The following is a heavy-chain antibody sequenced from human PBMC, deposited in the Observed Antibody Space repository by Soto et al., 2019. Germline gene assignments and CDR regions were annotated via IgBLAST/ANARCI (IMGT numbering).Heavy chain of an antibody. J-gene: IGHJ4*02. CDR2: IFHTGTT. V-gene: IGHV4-38-2*01. CDR1: GDSIIGIYH. Sequence: PSETLSLTCPVSGDSIIGIYHWAWLRQPPGRSLEWIASIFHTGTTYYTPSLKSRVTISVDTSKNQFSLRLSSVTAADTAVYYCASAPGGYDSGGYPAHFFDTWGQGILVTVSS. CDR3: ASAPGGYDSGGYPAHFFDT. D-gene: IGHD5-12*01.